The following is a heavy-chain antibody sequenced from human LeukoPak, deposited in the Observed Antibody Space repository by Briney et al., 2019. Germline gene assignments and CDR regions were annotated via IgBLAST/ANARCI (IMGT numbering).Heavy chain of an antibody. J-gene: IGHJ6*03. D-gene: IGHD5-18*01. CDR2: IIPIFGTA. CDR3: ARGRDSYGTYYYYMDV. V-gene: IGHV1-69*06. CDR1: GYTFTSYG. Sequence: SVKVSCKASGYTFTSYGISWVRQAPGQGLEWMGGIIPIFGTANYAQKFQGRVTITADKSTSTAYMELSSLRSEDTAVYYCARGRDSYGTYYYYMDVWGKGTTVTVSS.